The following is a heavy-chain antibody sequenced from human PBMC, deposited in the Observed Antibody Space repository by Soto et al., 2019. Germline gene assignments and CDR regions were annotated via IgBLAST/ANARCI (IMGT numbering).Heavy chain of an antibody. CDR1: GYTFTSYA. CDR2: INAGNGNT. Sequence: QVQLVQSGAEVKKPGASVKVSCKASGYTFTSYAMHWVRQAPGQRLEWMGWINAGNGNTKYSQTFQGRVTITRDTSASTAYMELSSLRSEDTAVYYCARAQNLEMATPWGQGTLVTVSS. V-gene: IGHV1-3*01. D-gene: IGHD5-12*01. J-gene: IGHJ4*02. CDR3: ARAQNLEMATP.